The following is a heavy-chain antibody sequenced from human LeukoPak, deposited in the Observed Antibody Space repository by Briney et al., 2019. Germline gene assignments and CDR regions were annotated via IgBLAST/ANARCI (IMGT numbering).Heavy chain of an antibody. CDR3: ARGRWLRHWFDP. CDR1: GGTFISYA. Sequence: ASVKVSCKASGGTFISYAISWVRQAPGQGLEWMGWMNPNSGNTGYAQKFQGRVTMTRNTSISTAYMELSSLRSEDTAVYYCARGRWLRHWFDPWGQGTLVTVSS. V-gene: IGHV1-8*02. J-gene: IGHJ5*02. CDR2: MNPNSGNT. D-gene: IGHD5-12*01.